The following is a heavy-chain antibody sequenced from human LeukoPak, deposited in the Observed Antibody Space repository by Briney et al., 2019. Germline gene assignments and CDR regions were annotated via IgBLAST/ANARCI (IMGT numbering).Heavy chain of an antibody. CDR1: GFTFSSYA. CDR3: ARGPSMAYFDY. J-gene: IGHJ4*02. D-gene: IGHD2/OR15-2a*01. V-gene: IGHV3-30-3*01. CDR2: ISYDGSNK. Sequence: PGRSLRLSCAASGFTFSSYAMHWVRQAPGKGLEWVAVISYDGSNKYYADSVKGRFTISRDNSKNTLYLQMNSLRAEDTAVYYCARGPSMAYFDYWGQGTLVTVSS.